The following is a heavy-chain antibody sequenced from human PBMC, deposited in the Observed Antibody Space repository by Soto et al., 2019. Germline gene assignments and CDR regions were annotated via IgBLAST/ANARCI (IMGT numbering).Heavy chain of an antibody. CDR1: GGSFSGYY. CDR3: ARGKLLWFGWSPFDY. Sequence: SETLSLTCAVYGGSFSGYYWSWIRQPPGKGLEWIGEINHSGSTNYNPSLKSRVTISVDTSKNQFSLKLNSVTAADTAVYYCARGKLLWFGWSPFDYWGQGTLVTVSS. CDR2: INHSGST. V-gene: IGHV4-34*01. D-gene: IGHD3-10*01. J-gene: IGHJ4*02.